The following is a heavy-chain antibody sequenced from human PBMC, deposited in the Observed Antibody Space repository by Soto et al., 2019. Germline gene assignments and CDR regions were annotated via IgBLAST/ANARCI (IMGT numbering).Heavy chain of an antibody. CDR3: ARDYEDYYDSSGSYSRPFDY. Sequence: PSETLSLTCAVSGYSISSGDYWCWILQPQGKGLEWIASIYHSGITYYNPSLKSRVSISVDTSKNQFSLTLTSVTAADTAVYYCARDYEDYYDSSGSYSRPFDYWGQGTLVTVSS. CDR2: IYHSGIT. D-gene: IGHD3-22*01. J-gene: IGHJ4*02. V-gene: IGHV4-38-2*02. CDR1: GYSISSGDY.